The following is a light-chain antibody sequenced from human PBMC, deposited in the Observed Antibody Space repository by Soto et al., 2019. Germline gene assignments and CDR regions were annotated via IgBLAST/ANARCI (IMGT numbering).Light chain of an antibody. Sequence: SYELTQPPSVSVSPGQTARITCSGDKLGDKYACWYQQKPGQSPVLVIYQDSKRPSGIPERFSGSNSGNTATLTISGTQAMDASEYYCQAWDSSTVVFGGGTKLTLL. V-gene: IGLV3-1*01. CDR1: KLGDKY. CDR3: QAWDSSTVV. CDR2: QDS. J-gene: IGLJ2*01.